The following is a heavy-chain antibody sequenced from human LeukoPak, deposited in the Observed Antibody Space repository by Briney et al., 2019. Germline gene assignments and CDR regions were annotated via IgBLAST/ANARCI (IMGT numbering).Heavy chain of an antibody. CDR1: GFIFSSYA. J-gene: IGHJ6*03. CDR2: ISDIDGST. V-gene: IGHV3-23*01. Sequence: GGSLRLSCATSGFIFSSYAMSWVRQAPGKGLEWVSSISDIDGSTHYADSVKGRFTLSRDSSKNTLYLQMNSLRAEDTAVYYWAKPRYSYAYVAPYSYMDVWGKGTTVTVSS. D-gene: IGHD3-16*01. CDR3: AKPRYSYAYVAPYSYMDV.